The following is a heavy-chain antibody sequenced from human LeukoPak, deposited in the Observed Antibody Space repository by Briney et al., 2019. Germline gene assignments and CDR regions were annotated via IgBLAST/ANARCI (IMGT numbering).Heavy chain of an antibody. CDR2: IWYDGNNK. Sequence: GGSLRLSCAASGFTFSSYGMHWVRQAPGKGLEWVAVIWYDGNNKYYADSVKGRFTISRDNSKNTLYLQMNSLGAEDTAVFYWAREGTGTTGAFDIWGQGTMVTVSS. CDR3: AREGTGTTGAFDI. D-gene: IGHD1-1*01. J-gene: IGHJ3*02. CDR1: GFTFSSYG. V-gene: IGHV3-33*01.